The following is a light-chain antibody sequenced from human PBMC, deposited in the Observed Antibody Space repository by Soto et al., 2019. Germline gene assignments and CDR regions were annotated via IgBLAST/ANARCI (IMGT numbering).Light chain of an antibody. Sequence: AIRMTQSPSSFSASTRDRVTITCRASQGISSYLAWYQQKPGKAPKLLIYAASTLQSGVPSRFIGSGSGTDFTLTISCLQSEDFATYYCQQYYSYPLTFGGGTKVDIK. J-gene: IGKJ4*01. CDR1: QGISSY. CDR2: AAS. V-gene: IGKV1-8*01. CDR3: QQYYSYPLT.